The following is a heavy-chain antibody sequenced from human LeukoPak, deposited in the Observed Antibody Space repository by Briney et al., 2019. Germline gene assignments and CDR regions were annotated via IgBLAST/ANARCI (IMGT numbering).Heavy chain of an antibody. CDR3: ASRSPSSDSSGYPYYFDY. V-gene: IGHV4-39*07. D-gene: IGHD3-22*01. CDR1: GGSITSSGYY. J-gene: IGHJ4*02. CDR2: IYSGGTT. Sequence: SETLSLTCTVSGGSITSSGYYWVWIRQPPGKGLEWIGNIYSGGTTYYNPSLQSRVTISVDTSNNQFSLKLSSVTAADTAVYYCASRSPSSDSSGYPYYFDYWGQGTLVTVSS.